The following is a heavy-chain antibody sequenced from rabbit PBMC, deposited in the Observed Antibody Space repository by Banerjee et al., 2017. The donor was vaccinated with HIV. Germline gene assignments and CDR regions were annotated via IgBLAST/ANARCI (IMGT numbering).Heavy chain of an antibody. Sequence: QQHLEESGGGLVQPEGSLTLSCKASGIDLSSCGISWVRQAPGKGLEWIACIYTGSGSALYVSWAKGRFTISKTSSTTVTLQMTSLTAADTATYFCARGAGSLDRLDLWGPGTLVTVS. CDR3: ARGAGSLDRLDL. V-gene: IGHV1S45*01. CDR2: IYTGSGSA. CDR1: GIDLSSCG. D-gene: IGHD4-2*01. J-gene: IGHJ3*01.